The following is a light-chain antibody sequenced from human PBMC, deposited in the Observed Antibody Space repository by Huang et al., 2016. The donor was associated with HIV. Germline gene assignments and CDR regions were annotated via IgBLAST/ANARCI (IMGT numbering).Light chain of an antibody. CDR3: QHYNNWPPWT. V-gene: IGKV3D-15*01. CDR1: QGVSNN. J-gene: IGKJ1*01. Sequence: EIVMTQSPATLSVSPGERATLSCRASQGVSNNIALYQQKPGQTPRLLIHGSSTRATGIAAKFSARGSGTDFTLTITSLQPEDSAVYYCQHYNNWPPWTFGPGTQVEI. CDR2: GSS.